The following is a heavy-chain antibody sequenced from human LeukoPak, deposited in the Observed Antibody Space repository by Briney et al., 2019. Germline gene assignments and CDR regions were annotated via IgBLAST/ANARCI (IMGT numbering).Heavy chain of an antibody. CDR1: GGSFIGYY. CDR3: ARGFSYGSSPAKDN. CDR2: INHSGST. V-gene: IGHV4-34*01. Sequence: SETLSLTCAVSGGSFIGYYWSWIRQPPGKGLEWIGEINHSGSTNYNPSLKSRVTISVDTSKNKFSLKLSSVTAADTAVYCCARGFSYGSSPAKDNWGQGTLVTVSS. D-gene: IGHD3-10*01. J-gene: IGHJ4*02.